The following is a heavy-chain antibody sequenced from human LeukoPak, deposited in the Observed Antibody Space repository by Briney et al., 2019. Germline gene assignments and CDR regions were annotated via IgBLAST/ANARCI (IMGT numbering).Heavy chain of an antibody. CDR3: STVQYSSGWPDAFDI. D-gene: IGHD6-19*01. CDR1: RFTFSSYS. CDR2: ISSSRSYL. J-gene: IGHJ3*02. Sequence: PGGALTLSRAPSRFTFSSYSMNWVRQAPGKGREWVSSISSSRSYLHYADPPKGRVTSSRDNAKNPLYLQMNSLRAEDTGVYYCSTVQYSSGWPDAFDIWGQGTMVTVSS. V-gene: IGHV3-21*01.